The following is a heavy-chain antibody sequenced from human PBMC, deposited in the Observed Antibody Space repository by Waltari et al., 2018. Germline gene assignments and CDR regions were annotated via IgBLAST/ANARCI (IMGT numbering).Heavy chain of an antibody. J-gene: IGHJ3*02. CDR1: GGSFSGYY. CDR2: INHSGST. V-gene: IGHV4-34*01. CDR3: ASKALRRSPNAFDI. Sequence: QVQLQQWGAGLLKPSETLSLTCAVYGGSFSGYYWSWIRQPPGKGLEWIGEINHSGSTNYNPALKSRVTISVDTSKNQFSLKLSSVTAADTAVYYCASKALRRSPNAFDIWGQGTMVTVSS. D-gene: IGHD2-15*01.